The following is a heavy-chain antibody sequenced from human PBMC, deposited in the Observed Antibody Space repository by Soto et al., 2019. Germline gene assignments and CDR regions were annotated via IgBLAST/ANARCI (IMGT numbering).Heavy chain of an antibody. Sequence: GASVKGSCKASGGTFSRYASSWVRQAPGQGLEWMGGIIPIFGTANYAQKFQGRVTITADESTSTAYMELSSLRSEDTAVYYCARCYYYDSSGLGWFDPWGQGTLVTVS. D-gene: IGHD3-22*01. CDR3: ARCYYYDSSGLGWFDP. CDR1: GGTFSRYA. CDR2: IIPIFGTA. V-gene: IGHV1-69*13. J-gene: IGHJ5*02.